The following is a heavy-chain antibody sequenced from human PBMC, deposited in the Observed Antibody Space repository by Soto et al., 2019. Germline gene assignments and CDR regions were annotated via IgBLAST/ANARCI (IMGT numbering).Heavy chain of an antibody. CDR3: AHAALTENYFDY. CDR2: IFWDDDK. CDR1: GFSLSTTGAS. J-gene: IGHJ4*02. V-gene: IGHV2-5*02. Sequence: KESGPTLVKPTQTLTLTCTFSGFSLSTTGASVGWIRQPPGKALEWLGIIFWDDDKRYSPSLKTRLTITKDTSKNHVVLTMTNMDPVDTATYYCAHAALTENYFDYWGQGTLVTVSS.